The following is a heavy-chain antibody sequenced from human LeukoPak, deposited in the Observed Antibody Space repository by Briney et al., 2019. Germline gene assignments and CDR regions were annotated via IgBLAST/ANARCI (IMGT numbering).Heavy chain of an antibody. CDR3: AKDGNYYGSGSYYNGWFDPNWFDP. CDR2: IWYAGSNK. J-gene: IGHJ5*02. D-gene: IGHD3-10*01. Sequence: RGSLRLSCAASGFTFTTYGMHWVRQAPGKGLEWVAFIWYAGSNKYYAASVKGRFTISRDNSKNTLYLQMNRLRAEDTAMYYCAKDGNYYGSGSYYNGWFDPNWFDPWGQGTLVTVSS. CDR1: GFTFTTYG. V-gene: IGHV3-30*02.